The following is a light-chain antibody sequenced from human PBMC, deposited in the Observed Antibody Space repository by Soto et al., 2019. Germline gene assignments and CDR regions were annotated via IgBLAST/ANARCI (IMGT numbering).Light chain of an antibody. CDR1: QSVSSY. J-gene: IGKJ4*01. V-gene: IGKV3-11*01. CDR3: QQRSSWPLT. CDR2: DAS. Sequence: EIVLTQSPATLSLSPGERATLSCRASQSVSSYLAWYQQKPGQAPRLLIYDASNRATGIPARFSGSGSGTDFSLNISSLEPEDFAVYYCQQRSSWPLTFGGGTKLEIK.